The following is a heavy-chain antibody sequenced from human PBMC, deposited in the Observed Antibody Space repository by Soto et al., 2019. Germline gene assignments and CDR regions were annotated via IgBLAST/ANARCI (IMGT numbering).Heavy chain of an antibody. CDR2: IWYDGSNK. CDR3: ARGGMGAALETFDY. CDR1: GFTFSSYG. Sequence: GGSLRLSCAASGFTFSSYGMHWVRQAPGKGLEWVAVIWYDGSNKYYADSVKGRFTISRDNSKNTLYLQMNSLRAEDTAVYYCARGGMGAALETFDYWGQGTMVTV. J-gene: IGHJ4*02. V-gene: IGHV3-33*01. D-gene: IGHD1-26*01.